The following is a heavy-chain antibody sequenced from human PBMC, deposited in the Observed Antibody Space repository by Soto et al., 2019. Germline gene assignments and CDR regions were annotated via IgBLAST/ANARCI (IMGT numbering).Heavy chain of an antibody. Sequence: QVQLVQSGAEMKKPGASVKVSCKASGYTFTSYGISWVRQAPGQGLEWMGWISTYYDNTNYAQNLRGRVTMTTDTSTSTAYMELRSLRSDDTAVYYCARDPPRRYNSGQGLDYWGQGTLVTVSS. D-gene: IGHD5-18*01. J-gene: IGHJ4*02. CDR1: GYTFTSYG. V-gene: IGHV1-18*04. CDR2: ISTYYDNT. CDR3: ARDPPRRYNSGQGLDY.